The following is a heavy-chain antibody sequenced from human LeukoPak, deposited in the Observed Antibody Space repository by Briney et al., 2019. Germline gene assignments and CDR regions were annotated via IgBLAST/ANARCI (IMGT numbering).Heavy chain of an antibody. CDR1: GFTFSSYW. J-gene: IGHJ3*02. CDR3: ARGNYGSIDAFDI. V-gene: IGHV3-7*05. Sequence: GGSLRLSCAASGFTFSSYWMSWVRQAPGKGLEWVANIRQDGSEKYYVDSLKGRFTISRDNAKNSLYPQMNSLRAEDTAVYYCARGNYGSIDAFDIWGQGTMVTVSS. D-gene: IGHD3-10*01. CDR2: IRQDGSEK.